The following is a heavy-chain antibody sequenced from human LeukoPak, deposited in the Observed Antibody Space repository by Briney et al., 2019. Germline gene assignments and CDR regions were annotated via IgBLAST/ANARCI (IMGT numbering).Heavy chain of an antibody. V-gene: IGHV3-33*01. D-gene: IGHD6-6*01. Sequence: PGRSLRLSCAAPGFTFSNYGMHWVRQAPGKGLEWVTVIWYDGSNKYYADSVKGRFTISRDNSKNAVYLQMNNLRAEDTAVYYCARGYSSSSGVFDLWGQGTMVTVSS. CDR3: ARGYSSSSGVFDL. J-gene: IGHJ3*01. CDR2: IWYDGSNK. CDR1: GFTFSNYG.